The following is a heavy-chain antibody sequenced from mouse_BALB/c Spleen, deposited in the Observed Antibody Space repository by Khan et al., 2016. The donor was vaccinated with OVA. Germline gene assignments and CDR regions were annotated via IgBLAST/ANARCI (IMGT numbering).Heavy chain of an antibody. CDR1: GISITSGNYR. V-gene: IGHV3-5*02. D-gene: IGHD1-1*01. Sequence: EVQLQESGPGLVKPSQTVSLACTVTGISITSGNYRWSWIRQFPGNKLEWIGNIYYSGAVTYNPSLTSRSTNTRDTSKNQFFLEMNSSTAEDTATYYCARDYGSLYWYFDVWGAGTTVTVSS. CDR3: ARDYGSLYWYFDV. CDR2: IYYSGAV. J-gene: IGHJ1*01.